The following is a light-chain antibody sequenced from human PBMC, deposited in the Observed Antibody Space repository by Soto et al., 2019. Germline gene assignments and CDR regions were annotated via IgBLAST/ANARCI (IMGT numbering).Light chain of an antibody. CDR1: QSISTNY. J-gene: IGKJ2*01. CDR3: QQYADTPYT. Sequence: EIVLTQSPGTLSLSPGERATLSCRASQSISTNYLAWYQHKPGQAPRLLIYGTFNRATGVPDRFRGSGTGTDFTLSITRLEPEDFAVFYCQQYADTPYTFGQGTKLEIK. V-gene: IGKV3-20*01. CDR2: GTF.